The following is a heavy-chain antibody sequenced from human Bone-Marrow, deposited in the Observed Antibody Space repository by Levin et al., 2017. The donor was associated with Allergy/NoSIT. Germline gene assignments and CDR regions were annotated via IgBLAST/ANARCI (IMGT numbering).Heavy chain of an antibody. Sequence: TGGSLRLSCAGSGFTFSDYSMNWVRQAPGKGLEWVASISSGSTYIHYADSLKGRFTISRDNAKNSLYLQMSSLGAEDTAVYYCTRDAYSSSSFDSWGQGTLVTVSS. CDR1: GFTFSDYS. V-gene: IGHV3-21*01. J-gene: IGHJ4*02. D-gene: IGHD6-13*01. CDR2: ISSGSTYI. CDR3: TRDAYSSSSFDS.